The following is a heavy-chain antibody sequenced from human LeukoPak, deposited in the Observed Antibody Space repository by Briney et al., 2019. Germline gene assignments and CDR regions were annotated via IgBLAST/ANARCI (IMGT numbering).Heavy chain of an antibody. Sequence: SETLSLTCAVYGGSFSGYYWSWNRQPPGKGLQWIGEINHSGSTNYNPSLKSRVTISVDTSKNQFSLKLSSVTAADTAVYYCARWGNSPVAYGWFDPWGQGTLVTVSS. CDR3: ARWGNSPVAYGWFDP. V-gene: IGHV4-34*01. D-gene: IGHD2-8*02. CDR1: GGSFSGYY. CDR2: INHSGST. J-gene: IGHJ5*02.